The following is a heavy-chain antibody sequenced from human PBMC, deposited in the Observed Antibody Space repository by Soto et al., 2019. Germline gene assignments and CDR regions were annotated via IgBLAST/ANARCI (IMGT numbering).Heavy chain of an antibody. CDR3: ASCTAGYSSGWYGYYFDY. D-gene: IGHD6-19*01. V-gene: IGHV3-30-3*01. CDR2: ISYDGSNK. J-gene: IGHJ4*02. CDR1: GFTFSSYA. Sequence: QTGGSLRLSCAASGFTFSSYAMHWVRQAPGKGLEWVAVISYDGSNKYYADSVKGRFTISRDNSKNTLYLQMNSLRAEDTAVYYCASCTAGYSSGWYGYYFDYWGQGTLVTVSS.